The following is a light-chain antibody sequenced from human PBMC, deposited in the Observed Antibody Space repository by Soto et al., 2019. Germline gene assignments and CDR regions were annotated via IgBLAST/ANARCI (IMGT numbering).Light chain of an antibody. CDR1: QSVSSKY. Sequence: EIVLTQSPGTLSLSPGERATLSCRASQSVSSKYLAWYQQKPGQAPRVLIYGTSIRASGVPERFSGGGSGTDFTLTITRLEPEDFAVYYCQQFDNSLWTFGQGTKVDIK. CDR2: GTS. J-gene: IGKJ1*01. CDR3: QQFDNSLWT. V-gene: IGKV3-20*01.